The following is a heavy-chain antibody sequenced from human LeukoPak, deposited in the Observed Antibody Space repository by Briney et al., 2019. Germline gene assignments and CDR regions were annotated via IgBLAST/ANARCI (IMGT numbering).Heavy chain of an antibody. V-gene: IGHV7-4-1*02. Sequence: ASVKVSCKASGYTFTSYGISWVRQAPGQGLEWMGWINTNTGNPTYAQGFTGRFVFSLDTSVSTAYLQISSLKAEDTAVYYCARDYEKLRYFDWLSVHDAFDIWGQGTMVTVSS. CDR1: GYTFTSYG. J-gene: IGHJ3*02. CDR3: ARDYEKLRYFDWLSVHDAFDI. CDR2: INTNTGNP. D-gene: IGHD3-9*01.